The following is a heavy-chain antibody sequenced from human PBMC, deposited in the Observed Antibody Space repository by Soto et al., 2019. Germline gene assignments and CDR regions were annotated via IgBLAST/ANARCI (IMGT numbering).Heavy chain of an antibody. CDR3: ARRGQLWPYYFDY. CDR2: IYYSGST. Sequence: SETLSLTCTVSGGSISSYYWSWIRQPPGKGLEWIGYIYYSGSTNYNPSLKSRVTISVDTSKNQFSLKLSSVTAADTAVYYCARRGQLWPYYFDYWGQGTLVTVSS. V-gene: IGHV4-59*01. J-gene: IGHJ4*02. D-gene: IGHD5-18*01. CDR1: GGSISSYY.